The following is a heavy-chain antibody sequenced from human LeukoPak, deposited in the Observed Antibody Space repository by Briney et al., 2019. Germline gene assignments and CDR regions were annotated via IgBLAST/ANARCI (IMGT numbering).Heavy chain of an antibody. V-gene: IGHV3-43*01. CDR2: ISWDGGST. D-gene: IGHD3-16*02. J-gene: IGHJ4*02. Sequence: GGSLRLSCAASGFTFDDYTMPWVRQAPGKGLEWVSLISWDGGSTYYADSVKGRFTISRDNSKNSLYLQMNSLRTEDTALYYCAKERLRIYYDYVWGSYRSGYFDYWGQGTLVTVSS. CDR1: GFTFDDYT. CDR3: AKERLRIYYDYVWGSYRSGYFDY.